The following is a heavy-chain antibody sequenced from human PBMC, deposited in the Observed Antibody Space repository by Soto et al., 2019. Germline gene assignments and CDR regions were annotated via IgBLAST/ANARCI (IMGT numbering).Heavy chain of an antibody. CDR3: ARLGGIETVRGVIDY. Sequence: SETLSLTCTVSGGSISSYSWTWIRLPPGKGLEWIGYIYDSGSTNYNPSLKSRVTISVDTSKNQFSLKLSSVTAADTAVYYCARLGGIETVRGVIDYWGQGALVT. D-gene: IGHD3-10*01. CDR2: IYDSGST. V-gene: IGHV4-59*01. J-gene: IGHJ4*02. CDR1: GGSISSYS.